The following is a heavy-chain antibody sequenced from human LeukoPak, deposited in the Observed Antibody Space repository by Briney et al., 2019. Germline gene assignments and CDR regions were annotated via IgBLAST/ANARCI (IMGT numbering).Heavy chain of an antibody. CDR1: GYGFTSYW. CDR2: IYPGDSDT. Sequence: GGSLKISCKGSGYGFTSYWIGWVRQMPGKGLEWMGIIYPGDSDTRYSPSSQGQVTISADKSISTAYLQWSSLKASDTAMYYCARRGVTYYFDYWGQGTLVTVSS. J-gene: IGHJ4*02. D-gene: IGHD4-11*01. CDR3: ARRGVTYYFDY. V-gene: IGHV5-51*01.